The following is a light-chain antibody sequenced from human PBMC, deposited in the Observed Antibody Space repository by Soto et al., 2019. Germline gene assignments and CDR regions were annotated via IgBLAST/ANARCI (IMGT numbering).Light chain of an antibody. CDR3: QQYNSYWT. V-gene: IGKV1-5*03. Sequence: DIQMTQSPSTLSASVGDRVTITCRASQSISSWLAGYQQKPGKAPKLLIYKASSLESGVPSRFSGSGSGTEFPLTISSLQPDDFATYYCQQYNSYWTFGQGTKVEI. CDR2: KAS. CDR1: QSISSW. J-gene: IGKJ1*01.